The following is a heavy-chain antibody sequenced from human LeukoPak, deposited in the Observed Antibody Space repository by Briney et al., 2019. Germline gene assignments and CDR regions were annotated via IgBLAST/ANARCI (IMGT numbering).Heavy chain of an antibody. CDR2: ISSSGGTI. CDR1: GFTFSSYE. J-gene: IGHJ4*02. CDR3: ARMRPELDY. Sequence: GSLRLSCAASGFTFSSYEMNWVRQAPGKGLEWISYISSSGGTIYYADSVKGRFTISRDNAKNSLYLQMNSLRAEDTAVYYCARMRPELDYWGQGTLVTVSS. V-gene: IGHV3-48*03. D-gene: IGHD6-6*01.